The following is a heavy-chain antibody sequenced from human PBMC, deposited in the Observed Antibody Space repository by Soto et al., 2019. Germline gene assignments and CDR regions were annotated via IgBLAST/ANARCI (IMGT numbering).Heavy chain of an antibody. CDR3: AKDMSSSSWYFDY. CDR2: ISWDGGST. CDR1: GFTFDDYT. J-gene: IGHJ4*02. V-gene: IGHV3-43*01. Sequence: EVQLVKSGGVVVQPGGSLRLSCAASGFTFDDYTMHWVRQAPGKGLEWVSLISWDGGSTYYADSVKGRFTISRDNSKNSLYLQMNSLRTEDTALYYCAKDMSSSSWYFDYWGQGTLVTVSS. D-gene: IGHD6-13*01.